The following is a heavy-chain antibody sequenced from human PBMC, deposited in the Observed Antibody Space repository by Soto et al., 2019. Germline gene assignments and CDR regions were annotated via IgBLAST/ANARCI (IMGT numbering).Heavy chain of an antibody. CDR1: GFTFSSYG. J-gene: IGHJ4*02. D-gene: IGHD1-26*01. CDR3: AKDQIRDRDGIVGATTAYYFDY. CDR2: ISGSGGST. V-gene: IGHV3-23*01. Sequence: GGSLRLSCAASGFTFSSYGMHWVRQAPGKGLEWVSAISGSGGSTYYADSVKGRFTISRDNSKNTLYLQMNSLRAEDTAVYYCAKDQIRDRDGIVGATTAYYFDYWGQGTLVTVSS.